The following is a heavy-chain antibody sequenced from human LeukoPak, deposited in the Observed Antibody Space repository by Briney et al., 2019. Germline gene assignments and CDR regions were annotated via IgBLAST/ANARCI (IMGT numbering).Heavy chain of an antibody. J-gene: IGHJ5*02. CDR1: GYTFTSYD. Sequence: GASVKVSCKASGYTFTSYDINWVRQATGQGLEWMGWMNPNSGNTGYAQKFQGRVTMTRNTSISTAYMELSSLRSEDTAVYYCAGDTVVVSELLWFGELPRSYNWFDPWGQGTLVTVSS. V-gene: IGHV1-8*01. D-gene: IGHD3-10*01. CDR3: AGDTVVVSELLWFGELPRSYNWFDP. CDR2: MNPNSGNT.